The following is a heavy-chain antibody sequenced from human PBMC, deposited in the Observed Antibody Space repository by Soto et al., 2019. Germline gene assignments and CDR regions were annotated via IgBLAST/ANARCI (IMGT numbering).Heavy chain of an antibody. Sequence: QVQLVESGGGVVQPGRSLRLSCAASGFTFSSYGMHWVRQAPGKGLEWVAVISYDGSNKYYADSVKGRFTISRDNSKNTLYLQISSLRAEDPAEYYCAIVSSGYYEFGYWGQGTLGTVSS. CDR2: ISYDGSNK. D-gene: IGHD3-22*01. J-gene: IGHJ4*02. V-gene: IGHV3-30*03. CDR1: GFTFSSYG. CDR3: AIVSSGYYEFGY.